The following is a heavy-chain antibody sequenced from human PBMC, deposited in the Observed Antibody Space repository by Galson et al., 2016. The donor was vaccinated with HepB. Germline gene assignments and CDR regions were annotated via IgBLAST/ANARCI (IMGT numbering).Heavy chain of an antibody. V-gene: IGHV4-59*01. D-gene: IGHD2-8*01. CDR1: GGSMNNYY. Sequence: TLSLTCSVSGGSMNNYYWSWIRQSPGKGLEWIAHIHSSGSTNYNPSLKSPVSISVDTSKNQFSLKLSSVTAADTAVYYCARAGAGLMYYLDYWGLGTLVIVSS. J-gene: IGHJ4*02. CDR3: ARAGAGLMYYLDY. CDR2: IHSSGST.